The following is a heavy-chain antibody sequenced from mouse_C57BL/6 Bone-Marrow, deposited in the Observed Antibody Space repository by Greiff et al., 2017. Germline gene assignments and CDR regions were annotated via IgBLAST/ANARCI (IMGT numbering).Heavy chain of an antibody. Sequence: QVQLQQSGAELVRPGTSVKVSCKASGYAFTNYLIEWVKQRPGQGLEWIGVINPGSGGTNYNEKFKGKATLTADKSSSTAYMQLSSLTSEDSAVYFCARSYATVVGDYWGQGTTLTVSS. D-gene: IGHD1-1*01. V-gene: IGHV1-54*01. CDR3: ARSYATVVGDY. CDR1: GYAFTNYL. CDR2: INPGSGGT. J-gene: IGHJ2*01.